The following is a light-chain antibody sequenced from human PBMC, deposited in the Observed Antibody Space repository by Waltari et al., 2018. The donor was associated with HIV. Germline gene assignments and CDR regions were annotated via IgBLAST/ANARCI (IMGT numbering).Light chain of an antibody. J-gene: IGLJ1*01. Sequence: QSALTQPASVSGSPGQSIIISCTATSSDSGSYSLVSWFQHHPGKAPKLIIYEGTNRPSGVSDRFSGSKSGGTASLSISALQAEDEADYYCCSSVGNRTSFVFGSGTRVTVL. CDR2: EGT. CDR1: SSDSGSYSL. V-gene: IGLV2-23*01. CDR3: CSSVGNRTSFV.